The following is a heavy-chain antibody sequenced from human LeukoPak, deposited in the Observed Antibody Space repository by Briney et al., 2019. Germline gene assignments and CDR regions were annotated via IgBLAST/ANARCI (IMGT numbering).Heavy chain of an antibody. V-gene: IGHV3-21*01. CDR2: ISSSSSYI. J-gene: IGHJ5*02. CDR1: GFTFSSYS. D-gene: IGHD5-18*01. Sequence: GGSLRLSCAASGFTFSSYSMNWVRQAPGKGLEWVSSISSSSSYIYYADSVKGRFTISRDNAKNSLYLQMNSLRAEDTAVYYCVRLQLWSSNWFDPWGQGTLVTVSS. CDR3: VRLQLWSSNWFDP.